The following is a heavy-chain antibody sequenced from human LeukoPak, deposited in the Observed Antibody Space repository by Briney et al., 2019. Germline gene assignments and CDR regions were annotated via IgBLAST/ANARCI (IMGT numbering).Heavy chain of an antibody. CDR1: GFTFSSYA. J-gene: IGHJ4*02. CDR2: ISGSGGST. D-gene: IGHD1-14*01. CDR3: YHAGY. Sequence: GGSLRLSCAASGFTFSSYAMSWVRQAPGKGLEWVSAISGSGGSTYYADSVKGRFTISRDNAKNSLYLQMDSLRPEDTALYYCYHAGYWGQGTLVTVST. V-gene: IGHV3-23*01.